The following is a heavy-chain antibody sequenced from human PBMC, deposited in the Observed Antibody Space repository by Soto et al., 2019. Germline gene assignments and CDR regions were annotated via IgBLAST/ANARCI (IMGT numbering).Heavy chain of an antibody. CDR2: ISGSGGST. J-gene: IGHJ4*02. Sequence: GGSLRLSCAASGFTFSSYAMSWVRQAPGKGLEWVSAISGSGGSTYYADSVKGRFTISRDNSKNTLYLQMNSLRAEDTAVYYCATIWFGELLPIDYWGQGTLVTVSS. D-gene: IGHD3-10*01. V-gene: IGHV3-23*01. CDR3: ATIWFGELLPIDY. CDR1: GFTFSSYA.